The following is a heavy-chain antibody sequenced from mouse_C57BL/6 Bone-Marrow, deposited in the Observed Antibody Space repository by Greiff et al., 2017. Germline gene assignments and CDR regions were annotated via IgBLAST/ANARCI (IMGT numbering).Heavy chain of an antibody. CDR2: SSNKANDYTT. CDR3: ARDASSDGYGDV. Sequence: EVKLVESGGGLVQSGRSLRLSCATSGFTFSDFYMAWVRQAPGKGLEWIAASSNKANDYTTEYSASVKGRFIVSSNTSQSLLYLQMSALRAEDAAYYYCARDASSDGYGDVWGTGTTVTVSS. CDR1: GFTFSDFY. V-gene: IGHV7-1*01. J-gene: IGHJ1*03. D-gene: IGHD6-1*01.